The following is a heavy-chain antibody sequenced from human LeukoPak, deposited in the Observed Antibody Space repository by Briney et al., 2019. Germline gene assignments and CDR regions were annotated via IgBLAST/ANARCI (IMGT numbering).Heavy chain of an antibody. J-gene: IGHJ6*03. Sequence: ASVKVSCKASGYTFTSYAMNWVRQAPGQGLEWMGWINTNTGNPTYAQGFTGRFVFSLDTSVSTAYPQISSLKAEDTAVYYCARGPPAAPLFYYYYMDVWGKGTTVTVSS. V-gene: IGHV7-4-1*02. CDR3: ARGPPAAPLFYYYYMDV. D-gene: IGHD6-25*01. CDR1: GYTFTSYA. CDR2: INTNTGNP.